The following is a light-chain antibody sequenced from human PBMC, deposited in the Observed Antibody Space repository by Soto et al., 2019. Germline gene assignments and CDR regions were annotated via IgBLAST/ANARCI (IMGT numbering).Light chain of an antibody. V-gene: IGKV1-39*01. Sequence: DIRRTQSPSYVSSSVGDRVTISCQASQSIGRFLNWHQQKPGKAPNVLSKVASTLRRGVPSRCSGRGAGTDFNLTINSLRPEDFETYFCQQSFTSPLTVGGGTKVDIK. J-gene: IGKJ4*01. CDR2: VAS. CDR1: QSIGRF. CDR3: QQSFTSPLT.